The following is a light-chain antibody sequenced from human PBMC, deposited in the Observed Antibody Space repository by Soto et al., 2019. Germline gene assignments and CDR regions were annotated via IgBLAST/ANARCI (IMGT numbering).Light chain of an antibody. CDR1: QTVRNNY. CDR3: QQFSSYPLT. Sequence: EFVLTQSPGTLSLSPGERATLSCRASQTVRNNYLAWYQQNPGQAPRLLIYDASSRATGIPDRLSGGGSGTDFTLTISRLEPEDFAVYYCQQFSSYPLTFGGGTKG. J-gene: IGKJ4*01. CDR2: DAS. V-gene: IGKV3-20*01.